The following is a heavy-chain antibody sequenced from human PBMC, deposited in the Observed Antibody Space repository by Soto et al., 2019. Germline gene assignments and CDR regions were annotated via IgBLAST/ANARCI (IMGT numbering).Heavy chain of an antibody. Sequence: ASVKVSCKASGYTFTGYYMHWVRQAPGQGLEWMGWINPNSGGTNYAQKFQGRVTMTRDTSISTAYMELSRLRSDDTAVYYCARVEQLGLPSFPTGYWGQGTLVTVSS. CDR2: INPNSGGT. CDR1: GYTFTGYY. D-gene: IGHD5-18*01. CDR3: ARVEQLGLPSFPTGY. V-gene: IGHV1-2*02. J-gene: IGHJ4*02.